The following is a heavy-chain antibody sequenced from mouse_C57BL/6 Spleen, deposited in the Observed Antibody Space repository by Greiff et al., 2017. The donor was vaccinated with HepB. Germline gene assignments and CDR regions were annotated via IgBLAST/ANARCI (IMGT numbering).Heavy chain of an antibody. CDR3: ARGEIYYYGSSSRAMDY. V-gene: IGHV1-76*01. D-gene: IGHD1-1*01. CDR2: IYPGSGNT. CDR1: GYTFTDYY. J-gene: IGHJ4*01. Sequence: VQVVESGAELVRPGASVKLSCKASGYTFTDYYINWVKQRPGQGLEWIARIYPGSGNTYYNEKFKGKATLTAEKSSSTAYMQLSSLTSEDSAVYFCARGEIYYYGSSSRAMDYWGQGTSVTVSS.